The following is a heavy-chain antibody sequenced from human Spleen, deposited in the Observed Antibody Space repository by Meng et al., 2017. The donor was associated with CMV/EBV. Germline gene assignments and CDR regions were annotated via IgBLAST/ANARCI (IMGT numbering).Heavy chain of an antibody. CDR1: RYTFTGYY. V-gene: IGHV1-2*02. D-gene: IGHD3-3*01. Sequence: VQLVQAGAEVKKPGAPVKVSCKASRYTFTGYYMHWVRQAPGQGLEWMGWINPNSGGTNYAQKFQGRVTMTRDTSISTAYMELSRLRSDDTAVYYCARDGVFGVVLSFDYWGQGTLVTVSS. CDR3: ARDGVFGVVLSFDY. CDR2: INPNSGGT. J-gene: IGHJ4*02.